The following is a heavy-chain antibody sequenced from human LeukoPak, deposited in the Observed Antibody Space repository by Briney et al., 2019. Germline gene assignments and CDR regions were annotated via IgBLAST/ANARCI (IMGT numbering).Heavy chain of an antibody. D-gene: IGHD1-1*01. CDR3: ARWMGTWNAFDI. V-gene: IGHV4-59*01. Sequence: SETLSLTCTVSGDSITNFYWIWIRQPPGKGLEWIGYIYYTGSTTFNPSLKSRVTMSVDTSKNQFSLKLSSVTAADTAEYFCARWMGTWNAFDIWGQGTVVTVSS. CDR1: GDSITNFY. CDR2: IYYTGST. J-gene: IGHJ3*02.